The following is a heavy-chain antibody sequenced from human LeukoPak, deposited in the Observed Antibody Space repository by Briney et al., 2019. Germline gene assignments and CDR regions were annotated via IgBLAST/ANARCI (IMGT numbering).Heavy chain of an antibody. J-gene: IGHJ4*02. D-gene: IGHD5-12*01. CDR1: GGSISSYY. V-gene: IGHV4-59*08. CDR2: IYYSGST. Sequence: SETLSLTCTVSGGSISSYYWSWIRQPPGKGLEWIGYIYYSGSTNYNPSLKSRVTISVDTSKNQFSLKLSSVTAADTAVYYCARYPPSGYLSYFDYWGQGTLVTVSS. CDR3: ARYPPSGYLSYFDY.